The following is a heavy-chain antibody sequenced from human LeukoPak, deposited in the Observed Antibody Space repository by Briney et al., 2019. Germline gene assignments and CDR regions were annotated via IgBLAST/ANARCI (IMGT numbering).Heavy chain of an antibody. CDR3: ARGRSSSRAFDI. CDR1: GFTFSSYG. Sequence: GGSLRLSCAASGFTFSSYGMHWVRQAPGKGLEWVAFIRYDGSNKYYADSVKGRFTISRDNSKNTLYLQMNSLRAEDTAVYYCARGRSSSRAFDIWGQGTMVTVSS. D-gene: IGHD6-6*01. CDR2: IRYDGSNK. V-gene: IGHV3-30*02. J-gene: IGHJ3*02.